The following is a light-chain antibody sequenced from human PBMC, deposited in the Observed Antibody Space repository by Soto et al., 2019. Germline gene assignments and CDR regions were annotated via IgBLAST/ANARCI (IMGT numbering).Light chain of an antibody. CDR1: RSNIGAGYD. CDR3: QSYDNTLRCPVV. J-gene: IGLJ2*01. Sequence: QSVLTQPPSVSGAPGQRVTISCTGGRSNIGAGYDVHWYQQLPGKAPKLLISDNNNRPSGVPDRFSGSKSGTSASLAITGLQAEDEADYYCQSYDNTLRCPVVFGGGTKLTVL. CDR2: DNN. V-gene: IGLV1-40*01.